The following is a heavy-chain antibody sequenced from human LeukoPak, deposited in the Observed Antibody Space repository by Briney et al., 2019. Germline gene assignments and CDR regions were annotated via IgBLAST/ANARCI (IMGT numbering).Heavy chain of an antibody. Sequence: GGSLRLSCAASGFTVCSNYMSWVRQAPGKGPEWVSVIYSGGSTYYADSVRGRFTISRDNSKNTLYLEMNSLRAEDTAVYYCARSFLGDWYFDLWGRGTQVTVSS. CDR1: GFTVCSNY. CDR2: IYSGGST. J-gene: IGHJ2*01. V-gene: IGHV3-53*01. D-gene: IGHD1-26*01. CDR3: ARSFLGDWYFDL.